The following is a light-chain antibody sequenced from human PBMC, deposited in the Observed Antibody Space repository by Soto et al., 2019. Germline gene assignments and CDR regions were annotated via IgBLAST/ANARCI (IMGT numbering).Light chain of an antibody. V-gene: IGLV1-44*01. J-gene: IGLJ1*01. Sequence: QSVLTQPPSASGTPGQRVTISCSGSSSNIESNTVTWYQQLPGTAPKLVIYSNDHRPSGVPHRFSGSTSGTSASLAIRELQSEDEGDYYCAAWDDRLNGYVFGGGTKVTVL. CDR2: SND. CDR3: AAWDDRLNGYV. CDR1: SSNIESNT.